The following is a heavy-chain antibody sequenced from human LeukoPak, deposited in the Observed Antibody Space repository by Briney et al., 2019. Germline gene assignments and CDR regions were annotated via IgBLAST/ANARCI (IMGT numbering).Heavy chain of an antibody. CDR3: AREGYSSSRAADAFDI. J-gene: IGHJ3*02. Sequence: GGSLRLSCAASGFTVSSNYMSWVRQAPGKELEWVSVIYSGGSTYYADSVKGRFTISRDNSKNTLYLQMNSLRAEDTAVYYCAREGYSSSRAADAFDIWGQGTMVTVSS. CDR2: IYSGGST. D-gene: IGHD6-6*01. V-gene: IGHV3-53*01. CDR1: GFTVSSNY.